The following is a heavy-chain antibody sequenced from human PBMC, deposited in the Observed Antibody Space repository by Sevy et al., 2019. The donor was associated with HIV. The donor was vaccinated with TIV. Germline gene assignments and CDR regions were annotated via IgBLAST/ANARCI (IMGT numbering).Heavy chain of an antibody. D-gene: IGHD3-22*01. J-gene: IGHJ4*02. CDR3: ARGGYYDTSGYYSHFFDY. V-gene: IGHV4-38-2*01. CDR1: GYSITSGYN. CDR2: LDHSGST. Sequence: ETLSLTCAVSGYSITSGYNWGWIRQPPGKGLEWIGSLDHSGSTSFSASLRSRASISVDTSKNQFSLKLTSVTASDTAVYFCARGGYYDTSGYYSHFFDYWGQGTLVTVSS.